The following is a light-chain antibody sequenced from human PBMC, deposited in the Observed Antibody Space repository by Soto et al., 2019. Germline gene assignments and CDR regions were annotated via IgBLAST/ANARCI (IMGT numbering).Light chain of an antibody. CDR2: AAS. V-gene: IGKV3-15*01. CDR1: QSISSN. J-gene: IGKJ1*01. Sequence: EIVMTQSPATLSVSPGERATLSCRASQSISSNLAWYQHKPGQAPRLLIYAASTRDTGIPARFGGSGSGTEFTLTISTLQSEDFALYYCVQYSDWPRTFGQGTKVEIK. CDR3: VQYSDWPRT.